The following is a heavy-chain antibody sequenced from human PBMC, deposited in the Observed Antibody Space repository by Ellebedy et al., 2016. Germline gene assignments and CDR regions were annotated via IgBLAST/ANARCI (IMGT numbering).Heavy chain of an antibody. CDR3: ARFLWFGELQYGMDV. CDR1: GFSLSTRGMR. J-gene: IGHJ6*02. CDR2: IFSNDEK. V-gene: IGHV2-26*01. Sequence: SGPTLVXPPQTPTLTCTFSGFSLSTRGMRVSWIRQPPGKALEWLAHIFSNDEKSYSTSLKSRLTISKDTSKSQVVLTMTNMDPVDTATYYCARFLWFGELQYGMDVWGQGTTVTVSS. D-gene: IGHD3-10*01.